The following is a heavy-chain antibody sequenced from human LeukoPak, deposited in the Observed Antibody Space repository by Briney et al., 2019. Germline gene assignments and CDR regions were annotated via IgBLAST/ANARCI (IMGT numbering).Heavy chain of an antibody. D-gene: IGHD5-24*01. CDR3: AREKRWLQPDY. CDR1: GGTFSSYA. Sequence: SVKVSCKASGGTFSSYAISWVRQAPGQGLEWMGGIIPIFGTANYAQKFQGRVTITADESTSTAYMELRSLRSDDTAVYYCAREKRWLQPDYWGQGTLVTVSS. J-gene: IGHJ4*02. CDR2: IIPIFGTA. V-gene: IGHV1-69*01.